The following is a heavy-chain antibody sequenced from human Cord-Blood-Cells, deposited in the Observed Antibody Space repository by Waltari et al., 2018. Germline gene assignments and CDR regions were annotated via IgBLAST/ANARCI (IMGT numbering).Heavy chain of an antibody. D-gene: IGHD2-2*01. Sequence: QVQLQESGPGRVKPSQTLSLTCTVSGGSISSGGYYWSWIRQHPGKGLELIGYIYYSGSAYYNPSLKSRVTISVDTSKNQFSLKLSSVTASDTAVYYCASIVVVPAAKSYIYYYYYMDVWGKGTTVTVSS. CDR1: GGSISSGGYY. V-gene: IGHV4-31*03. CDR3: ASIVVVPAAKSYIYYYYYMDV. J-gene: IGHJ6*03. CDR2: IYYSGSA.